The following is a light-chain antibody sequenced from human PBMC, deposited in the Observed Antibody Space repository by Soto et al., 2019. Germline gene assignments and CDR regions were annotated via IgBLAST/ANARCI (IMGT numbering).Light chain of an antibody. CDR1: QGISSY. Sequence: TQSPSSVSASVGDRVTITCRASQGISSYLAWYQQKPGQAPRLLIYGATNRIIGIPDRFSGSVSGTDFTLTISRLEPEDFAVYYCQLYGVSTPRITFGQGTRLEIK. J-gene: IGKJ5*01. CDR2: GAT. V-gene: IGKV3-11*01. CDR3: QLYGVSTPRIT.